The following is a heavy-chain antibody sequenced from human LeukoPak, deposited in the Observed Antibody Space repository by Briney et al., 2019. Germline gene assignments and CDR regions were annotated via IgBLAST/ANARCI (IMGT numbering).Heavy chain of an antibody. D-gene: IGHD3-9*01. CDR3: ARGLRYFGWLYES. J-gene: IGHJ5*02. CDR2: IDTSGST. Sequence: PSETLSLTCTVSGGSINSRSYYWSWIRQPAEKGLEWIGRIDTSGSTNFNPSLKSRVTISVDTSKNQFSLRLSSVTAADTAVYYCARGLRYFGWLYESWGQGSLVTVSS. V-gene: IGHV4-61*02. CDR1: GGSINSRSYY.